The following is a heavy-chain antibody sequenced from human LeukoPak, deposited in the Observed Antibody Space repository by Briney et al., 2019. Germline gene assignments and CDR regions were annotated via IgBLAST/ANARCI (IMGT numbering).Heavy chain of an antibody. CDR2: IYVTGTT. D-gene: IGHD5-24*01. Sequence: SETLSLTCTVSAGSIRSYYWSWIRQPAGKGLEYIGRIYVTGTTNYNPSLEGRATMSLDTSKTHFSLKLTSVTAADTAVYYCARGDGYTYSLDYWGQGTLVTVSS. CDR3: ARGDGYTYSLDY. CDR1: AGSIRSYY. J-gene: IGHJ4*02. V-gene: IGHV4-4*07.